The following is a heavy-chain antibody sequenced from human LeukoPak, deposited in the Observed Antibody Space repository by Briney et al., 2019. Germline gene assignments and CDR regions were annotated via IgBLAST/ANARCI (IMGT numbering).Heavy chain of an antibody. CDR1: GFTFSSCS. Sequence: GGSLRLSCAASGFTFSSCSMNWVRQAPGKGPEWVSSISGSRNYIYYADSIKGRFTISRDNAKNSLYLQMNSLRAEDTAVYYCARASRMGAVFDSWGQGALVTVSS. CDR3: ARASRMGAVFDS. J-gene: IGHJ4*02. V-gene: IGHV3-21*01. CDR2: ISGSRNYI. D-gene: IGHD3-16*01.